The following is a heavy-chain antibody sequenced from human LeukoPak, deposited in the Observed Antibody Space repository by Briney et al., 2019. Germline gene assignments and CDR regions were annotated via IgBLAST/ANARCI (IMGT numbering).Heavy chain of an antibody. V-gene: IGHV3-53*01. CDR3: ARDTYNPGAFDI. D-gene: IGHD1-14*01. J-gene: IGHJ3*02. Sequence: GGSLRLSCAASGFTVRSNYMSWVRQAPGKGLEWVSVIYSGGSTYYADSVKGRFTISRDNSKNTLYLQMNSLRAEDTAVYYCARDTYNPGAFDIWGQGTMVTVSS. CDR1: GFTVRSNY. CDR2: IYSGGST.